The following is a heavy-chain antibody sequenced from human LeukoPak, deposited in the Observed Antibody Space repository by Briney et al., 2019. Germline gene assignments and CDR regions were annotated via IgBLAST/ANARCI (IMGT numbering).Heavy chain of an antibody. D-gene: IGHD6-13*01. J-gene: IGHJ4*02. Sequence: GGSLRLSCAASGFTFDDYTMHWVRQAPGKGLEWVSLISWGGGSTYYADSVKGRFTISRDNSKNSLYLQMNSLRTEDTALYYCAKDMEEVSAVAGQPDYWGQGTLVTVSS. CDR2: ISWGGGST. V-gene: IGHV3-43*01. CDR3: AKDMEEVSAVAGQPDY. CDR1: GFTFDDYT.